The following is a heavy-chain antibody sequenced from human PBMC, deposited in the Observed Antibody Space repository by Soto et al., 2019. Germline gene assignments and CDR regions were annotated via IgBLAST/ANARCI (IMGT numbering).Heavy chain of an antibody. V-gene: IGHV3-30*18. CDR3: AKDALFAARPSGDMDV. D-gene: IGHD6-6*01. Sequence: QVQLVESGGGVVQPGRSLRLSCAASGFTFSSYGMHWVRQAPGKGLEWVAVISYDGSNKYYADSVKGRFTISRDNSKNTLYLQMNSLRAEDTAVYYCAKDALFAARPSGDMDVWGQGTTVTVSS. J-gene: IGHJ6*02. CDR2: ISYDGSNK. CDR1: GFTFSSYG.